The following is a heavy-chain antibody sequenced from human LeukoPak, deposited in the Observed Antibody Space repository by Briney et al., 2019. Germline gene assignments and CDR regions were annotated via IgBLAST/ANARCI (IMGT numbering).Heavy chain of an antibody. D-gene: IGHD3-22*01. Sequence: GGSLRLSCAASGFTFSSYAMHWVRQAPGKGLEWVAVISYDGSNKYCADSVKGRFTISRDNSKNTLYLQMNSLRAEDTAVYYCARDSPITYYYDSSGYSYYFDYWGQGTLVTVSS. CDR1: GFTFSSYA. CDR2: ISYDGSNK. CDR3: ARDSPITYYYDSSGYSYYFDY. J-gene: IGHJ4*02. V-gene: IGHV3-30-3*01.